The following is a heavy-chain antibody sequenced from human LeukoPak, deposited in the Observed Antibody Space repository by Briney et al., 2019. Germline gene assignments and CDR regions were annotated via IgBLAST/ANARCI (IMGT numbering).Heavy chain of an antibody. D-gene: IGHD2-2*02. CDR3: ARDPRQSHLVYTTGDY. CDR2: MKPDGSEK. V-gene: IGHV3-7*01. CDR1: GFTFSSYW. Sequence: PGGSLRLSCAVSGFTFSSYWMSWVRQAPGKGLEWVANMKPDGSEKYYVDSVKGRFTISRDSSKNSLYLQMNSLRVEDTAVYYCARDPRQSHLVYTTGDYWAREPWSPSPQ. J-gene: IGHJ4*02.